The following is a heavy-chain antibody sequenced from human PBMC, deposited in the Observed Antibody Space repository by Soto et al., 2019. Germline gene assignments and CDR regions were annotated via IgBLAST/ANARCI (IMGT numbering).Heavy chain of an antibody. Sequence: GASVKVSCTDCGYTFTSNGISCVRQAPGQGLEWMGWISAYNGNTNYAQKLQGRVTMTTDTSTSTAYMELRSLRSDDTAVYYCARDHSRGYSYGLNWFDPWGQGTLVTVSS. CDR2: ISAYNGNT. V-gene: IGHV1-18*01. D-gene: IGHD5-18*01. CDR3: ARDHSRGYSYGLNWFDP. J-gene: IGHJ5*02. CDR1: GYTFTSNG.